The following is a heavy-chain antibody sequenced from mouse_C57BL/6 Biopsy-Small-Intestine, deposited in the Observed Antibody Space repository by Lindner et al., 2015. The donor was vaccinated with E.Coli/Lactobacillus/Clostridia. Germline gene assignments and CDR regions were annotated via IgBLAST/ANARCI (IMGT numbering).Heavy chain of an antibody. V-gene: IGHV1-63*01. CDR3: ARELFSYFDY. Sequence: VQLQESGAELIRPGTSVKMSCKASGYTFTNYWIGWAKQRPGHGLEWIGDIYPGGGYTNYNEKFKGKATLTADKSSSTAYMQFSSLTSEDSAIYYCARELFSYFDYWGQGTTLTVSS. D-gene: IGHD6-2*01. J-gene: IGHJ2*01. CDR1: GYTFTNYW. CDR2: IYPGGGYT.